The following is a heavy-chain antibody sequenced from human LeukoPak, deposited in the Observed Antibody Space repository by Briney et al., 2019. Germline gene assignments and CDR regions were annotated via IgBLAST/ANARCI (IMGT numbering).Heavy chain of an antibody. J-gene: IGHJ5*02. Sequence: SVKVSCKASGGTFSSYAISWVRQAPGQGLEWMGGIIPIFGTANYAQKFQGRVTITADESTSTAYMELSSLRSEDTAVYYCATAWGQQLVLDPWGQGTLVTVSS. V-gene: IGHV1-69*13. CDR3: ATAWGQQLVLDP. D-gene: IGHD6-13*01. CDR1: GGTFSSYA. CDR2: IIPIFGTA.